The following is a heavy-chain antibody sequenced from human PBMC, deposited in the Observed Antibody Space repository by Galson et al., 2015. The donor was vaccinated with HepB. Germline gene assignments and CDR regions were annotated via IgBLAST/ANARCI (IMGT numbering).Heavy chain of an antibody. D-gene: IGHD2-21*02. J-gene: IGHJ4*02. CDR1: GFTFSSYS. Sequence: SLRLSCAASGFTFSSYSMNWVRQAPGKGLEWVSSISSSSSYIYYADSVKGRFTISRDNAKNSLYLQMNSLRAEDTAVYYCARALVVTPALFDYWGQGTLVTVSS. CDR2: ISSSSSYI. CDR3: ARALVVTPALFDY. V-gene: IGHV3-21*01.